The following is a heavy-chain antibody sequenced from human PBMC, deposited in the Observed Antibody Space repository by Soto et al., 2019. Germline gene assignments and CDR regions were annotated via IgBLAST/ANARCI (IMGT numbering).Heavy chain of an antibody. CDR1: GGSFSGYY. Sequence: SETLSLTCAVYGGSFSGYYWSWIRQPPGKGLEWIGEINHSGSTNYNPSLKSRVTISVDTSKNQFSLKLSSVTAADTAVYYCARGATMVRGVIAVDSYYGMDVWGKGTTVTVSS. J-gene: IGHJ6*04. V-gene: IGHV4-34*01. CDR2: INHSGST. D-gene: IGHD3-10*01. CDR3: ARGATMVRGVIAVDSYYGMDV.